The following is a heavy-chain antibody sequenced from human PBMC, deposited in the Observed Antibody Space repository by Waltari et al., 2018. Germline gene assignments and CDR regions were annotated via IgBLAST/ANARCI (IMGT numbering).Heavy chain of an antibody. V-gene: IGHV4-4*02. CDR2: IYHSGST. CDR1: GGSISSSNW. D-gene: IGHD3-3*01. Sequence: QVQLQESGPGLVKPSGTLPLTCAVSGGSISSSNWLSWVRQPPGKGLEWIGEIYHSGSTNYNPSLKSRVTISVDKSKNQFSLKLSSVTAADTAVYYCARDLITIFGVVSRAFDIWGQGTMVTVSS. J-gene: IGHJ3*02. CDR3: ARDLITIFGVVSRAFDI.